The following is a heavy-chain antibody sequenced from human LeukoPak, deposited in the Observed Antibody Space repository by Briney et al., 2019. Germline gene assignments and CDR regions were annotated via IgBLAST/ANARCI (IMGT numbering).Heavy chain of an antibody. CDR3: ARDTLVGATSY. CDR2: LYYSGNT. CDR1: GDSISSSTYF. J-gene: IGHJ4*02. V-gene: IGHV4-39*02. Sequence: SETLSLTCTVSGDSISSSTYFWGWIRQPPGEGLEWIGSLYYSGNTYYNPSLKSRVTISVDMSKNQFSLTLSSVTAADTAVYYCARDTLVGATSYWGQGTLVTVSS. D-gene: IGHD1-26*01.